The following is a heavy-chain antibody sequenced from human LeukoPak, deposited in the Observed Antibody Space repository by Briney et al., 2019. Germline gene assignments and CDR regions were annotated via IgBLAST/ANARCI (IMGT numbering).Heavy chain of an antibody. CDR3: ARDGCYDSSGSTSDY. J-gene: IGHJ4*02. V-gene: IGHV3-48*03. CDR1: GFTFSSYE. Sequence: GGSLRLSCAASGFTFSSYEVKWVRQAPGEGLEWVSYISSSGSTIYYADSVRGRFTISRDNAKHSLYLQMNRLRAEDTAVYYCARDGCYDSSGSTSDYWGQGTLVTVSS. CDR2: ISSSGSTI. D-gene: IGHD3-22*01.